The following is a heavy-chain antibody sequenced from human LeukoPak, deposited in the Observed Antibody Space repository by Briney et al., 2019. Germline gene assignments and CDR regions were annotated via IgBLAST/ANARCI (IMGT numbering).Heavy chain of an antibody. D-gene: IGHD6-13*01. CDR1: GGSLSGYY. CDR2: INHSGST. Sequence: SETLSLTGAVYGGSLSGYYWSWIRQPPGKGLEWIGEINHSGSTNYNPSLKSRVTISVDTSKNQFSLKLSSVTAADTAVYYCARGIAAAGIGPFDYWGQGTLVTVSS. J-gene: IGHJ4*02. V-gene: IGHV4-34*01. CDR3: ARGIAAAGIGPFDY.